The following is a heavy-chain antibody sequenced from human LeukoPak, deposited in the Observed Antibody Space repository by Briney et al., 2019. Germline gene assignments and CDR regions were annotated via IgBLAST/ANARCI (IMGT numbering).Heavy chain of an antibody. J-gene: IGHJ4*02. CDR3: ASGRITGWYYFDN. CDR1: GFTFGIFSKFA. V-gene: IGHV3-23*01. D-gene: IGHD3-16*01. Sequence: PGASLRLSCAGSGFTFGIFSKFAMSWVRQAPGKGLEWVCVISGSGDTTYYADSVRGRFTISRDNSKDTLYLQMNSPRAEDTAVYYCASGRITGWYYFDNWGQGTLVTVSS. CDR2: ISGSGDTT.